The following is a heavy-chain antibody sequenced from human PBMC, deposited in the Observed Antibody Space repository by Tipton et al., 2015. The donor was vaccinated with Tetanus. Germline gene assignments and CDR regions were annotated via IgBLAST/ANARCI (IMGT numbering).Heavy chain of an antibody. CDR1: GGSISSYY. J-gene: IGHJ5*02. V-gene: IGHV4-59*01. CDR2: IHYSGST. D-gene: IGHD3-16*01. CDR3: ARGDYVWGSQGWFDP. Sequence: LRLSCTVSGGSISSYYWSWLRQPPGKGLEWIGYIHYSGSTNYNPSLKSRVTISVDTSKNQFSLKLSSVTAADTAVYYCARGDYVWGSQGWFDPWGQGTLVTVSS.